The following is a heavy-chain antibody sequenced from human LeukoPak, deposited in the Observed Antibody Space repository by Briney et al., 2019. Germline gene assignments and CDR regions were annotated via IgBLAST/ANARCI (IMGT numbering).Heavy chain of an antibody. CDR3: ARDVYCTSVSCYGFGMDV. J-gene: IGHJ6*02. CDR2: INPNSGGT. Sequence: ASVKVSCKASGYTFTGYYMHWVRQAPGQGLEWMGWINPNSGGTNYAQKFQGRVTMTRDTSISTAYMELSRLRSDDTAVYYCARDVYCTSVSCYGFGMDVWGQGTTVTVSS. CDR1: GYTFTGYY. V-gene: IGHV1-2*02. D-gene: IGHD2-2*01.